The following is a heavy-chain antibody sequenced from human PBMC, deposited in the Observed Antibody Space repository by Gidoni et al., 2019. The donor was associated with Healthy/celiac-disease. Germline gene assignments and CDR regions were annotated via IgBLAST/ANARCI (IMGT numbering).Heavy chain of an antibody. V-gene: IGHV3-33*01. Sequence: QVLLVESGGGVVQPGRSLSLSCAASEFTFSRYGMHWVRQAPGKGLGWVAVIWYDGSNKYYADSVKGRFTISRDNSKNTLYLQMNSLRAEDTAVYYCARDSALDYYGSGSIDYWGQGTLVTVSS. CDR2: IWYDGSNK. CDR1: EFTFSRYG. D-gene: IGHD3-10*01. J-gene: IGHJ4*02. CDR3: ARDSALDYYGSGSIDY.